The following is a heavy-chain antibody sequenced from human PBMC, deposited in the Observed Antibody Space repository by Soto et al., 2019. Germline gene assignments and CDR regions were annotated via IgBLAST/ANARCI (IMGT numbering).Heavy chain of an antibody. CDR3: AGGQKYCTNGVCYPDAFDI. CDR1: GYTFTSYG. D-gene: IGHD2-8*01. Sequence: GASVKVSCKASGYTFTSYGISWVRQAPGQGLEWMGWISAYNGNTNYAQKLQGRVTMTTDTSTSTAYMELRSLRSDDTAVYYCAGGQKYCTNGVCYPDAFDIWGQGTMVTVSS. V-gene: IGHV1-18*01. J-gene: IGHJ3*02. CDR2: ISAYNGNT.